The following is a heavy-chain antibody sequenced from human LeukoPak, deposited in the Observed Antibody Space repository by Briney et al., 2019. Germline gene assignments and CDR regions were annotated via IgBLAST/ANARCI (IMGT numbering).Heavy chain of an antibody. Sequence: SVKLSCKASGGTFSSYAISWVRQAPGQGLWWMGGIIPIFGTANYAQKFQGRVTITTDESTSTAYMELSSLRSEDTAVYYCARAGRGIVDCTNDVCYTPFDYWGQGTLVTVSS. D-gene: IGHD2-8*01. CDR2: IIPIFGTA. CDR3: ARAGRGIVDCTNDVCYTPFDY. J-gene: IGHJ4*02. CDR1: GGTFSSYA. V-gene: IGHV1-69*05.